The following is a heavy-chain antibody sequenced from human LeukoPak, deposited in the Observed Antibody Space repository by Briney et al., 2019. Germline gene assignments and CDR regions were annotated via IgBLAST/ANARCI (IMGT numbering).Heavy chain of an antibody. CDR1: GFTFSSHA. J-gene: IGHJ4*02. V-gene: IGHV3-23*01. CDR2: ISGSGGST. Sequence: GGSLRLSCAASGFTFSSHAMSWVRQAPGKGLEWVSAISGSGGSTYYADSVKGRFTISRDNSKNTLYLQMNSLRAEDTAVYYCAKGSAMIVVVITYWGQGTLVTVSS. CDR3: AKGSAMIVVVITY. D-gene: IGHD3-22*01.